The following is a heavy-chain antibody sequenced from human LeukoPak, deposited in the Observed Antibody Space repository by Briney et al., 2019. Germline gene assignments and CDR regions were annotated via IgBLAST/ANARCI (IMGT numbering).Heavy chain of an antibody. Sequence: PSQTLSLTCAVSGGSISSGGYSWSWIRQPPGKGLEWIGYIYHSGSAYYNPSLKSRVTISVDRSKNQFSLKLSSVTAADTAVYYCARDREWSYCSGGSCYPYYFDYWGQGTLVTVSS. CDR3: ARDREWSYCSGGSCYPYYFDY. CDR1: GGSISSGGYS. J-gene: IGHJ4*02. V-gene: IGHV4-30-2*01. D-gene: IGHD2-15*01. CDR2: IYHSGSA.